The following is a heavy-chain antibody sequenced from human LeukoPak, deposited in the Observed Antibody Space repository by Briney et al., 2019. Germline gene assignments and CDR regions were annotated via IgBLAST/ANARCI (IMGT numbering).Heavy chain of an antibody. CDR1: GGSISSSSYY. Sequence: SETLSLTCTVSGGSISSSSYYWGWIRQPPGKGLEWIGSIYYSGSTYYNPSLKSRVTISVDTSKNQFSLKLSSVTAADTAVYYCASKKYPFDIWGQGTMVTVSS. J-gene: IGHJ3*02. V-gene: IGHV4-39*07. CDR2: IYYSGST. CDR3: ASKKYPFDI. D-gene: IGHD2-2*02.